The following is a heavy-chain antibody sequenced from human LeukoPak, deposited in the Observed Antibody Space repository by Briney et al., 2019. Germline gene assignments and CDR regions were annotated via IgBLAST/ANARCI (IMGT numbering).Heavy chain of an antibody. V-gene: IGHV1-46*01. CDR1: GYTFTSYY. CDR2: INPSGGST. CDR3: ARVGTGGWYFDY. J-gene: IGHJ4*02. Sequence: GASVKVSCKASGYTFTSYYMHWVRQAPGQGLEWMGIINPSGGSTNYAQKFQGRVTITADESTSTGYMELSSLRSEDTAVYYCARVGTGGWYFDYWGQGTLVTVSS. D-gene: IGHD6-19*01.